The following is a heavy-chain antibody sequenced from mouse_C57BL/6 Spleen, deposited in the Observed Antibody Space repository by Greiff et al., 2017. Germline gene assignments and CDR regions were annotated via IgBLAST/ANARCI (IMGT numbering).Heavy chain of an antibody. D-gene: IGHD2-3*01. CDR2: ITPSHGGT. CDR1: GYTFTSYW. V-gene: IGHV1-53*01. CDR3: ARWGGWLLQFAY. J-gene: IGHJ3*01. Sequence: VQLQQPGTELVKPGASVKLSCKASGYTFTSYWMHWVKQRPGPGLEWIGNITPSHGGTNYNETFQSKATLTIDKASSTAYLQLSRLTSDDSAVYYCARWGGWLLQFAYWGQGTLVTVSA.